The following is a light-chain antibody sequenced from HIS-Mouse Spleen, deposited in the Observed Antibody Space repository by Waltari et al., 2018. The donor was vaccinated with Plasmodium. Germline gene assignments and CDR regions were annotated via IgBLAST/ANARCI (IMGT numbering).Light chain of an antibody. J-gene: IGKJ3*01. V-gene: IGKV3-15*01. CDR3: QQYNNWSFT. Sequence: EIVMTQSPATLSVSPGERATLSCRASQSVSSNLVWYQQKPGQAPRLLIYGASTRATGIPARFSGSWSGTEFTLTISSLQSEDFAVYYCQQYNNWSFTFGPGTKVDIK. CDR2: GAS. CDR1: QSVSSN.